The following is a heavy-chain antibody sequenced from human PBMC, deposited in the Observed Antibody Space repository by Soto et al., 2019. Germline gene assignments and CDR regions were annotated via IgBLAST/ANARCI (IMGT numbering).Heavy chain of an antibody. D-gene: IGHD2-2*02. CDR3: ARLRYCTGTSCYTFDS. CDR2: INPSDSYT. V-gene: IGHV5-10-1*01. Sequence: PGESLKISCQGSGYSFTSYWIGWVRQRPGKGLEWMGRINPSDSYTTYSPSFQGHVTISTDKSFSTAYLQWSGLKASDTAMYYCARLRYCTGTSCYTFDSWGQGTLVTVSP. J-gene: IGHJ4*02. CDR1: GYSFTSYW.